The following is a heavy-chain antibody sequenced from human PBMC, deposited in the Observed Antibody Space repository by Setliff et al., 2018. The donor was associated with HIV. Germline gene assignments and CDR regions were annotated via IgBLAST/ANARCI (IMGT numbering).Heavy chain of an antibody. D-gene: IGHD2-2*01. Sequence: ASVKVSCKAFGYTFTSYFLHWVRQAPGQGLEWLGIIDANDGATNNAQKLQGRLTVTTDTSTGTPYMELSNLRSDDSAVYCCAGGGGGATDQAFDIWGQGTVVTVSS. J-gene: IGHJ3*02. V-gene: IGHV1-46*01. CDR1: GYTFTSYF. CDR3: AGGGGGATDQAFDI. CDR2: IDANDGAT.